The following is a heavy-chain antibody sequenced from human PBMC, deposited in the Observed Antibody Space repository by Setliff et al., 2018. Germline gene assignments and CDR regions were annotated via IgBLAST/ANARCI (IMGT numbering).Heavy chain of an antibody. CDR1: GFTFNTYT. D-gene: IGHD1-26*01. Sequence: PGGSLRLSCAASGFTFNTYTMTWVRQAPGKGLEWVSFIRGTSSHIYYADSVKGRFTISRDDADNSLYLQMNSLTTDDTAVYFCAREKNTIVSGSGYHYYLDVWGTGTAVTVSS. CDR2: IRGTSSHI. J-gene: IGHJ6*03. CDR3: AREKNTIVSGSGYHYYLDV. V-gene: IGHV3-21*01.